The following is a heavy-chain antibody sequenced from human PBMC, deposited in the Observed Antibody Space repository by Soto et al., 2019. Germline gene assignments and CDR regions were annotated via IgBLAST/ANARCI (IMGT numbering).Heavy chain of an antibody. CDR3: TRDSGIYYFDS. CDR2: INTGGVIK. Sequence: PGGALGLFCAASGFAFSDYYMTWIRQAPGKGLEWIAYINTGGVIKYYAESVKGRFTISRDNAKNSLDLQMNSLRAEDTAVYYCTRDSGIYYFDSQGQGTLFTVSS. D-gene: IGHD2-15*01. V-gene: IGHV3-11*01. J-gene: IGHJ4*02. CDR1: GFAFSDYY.